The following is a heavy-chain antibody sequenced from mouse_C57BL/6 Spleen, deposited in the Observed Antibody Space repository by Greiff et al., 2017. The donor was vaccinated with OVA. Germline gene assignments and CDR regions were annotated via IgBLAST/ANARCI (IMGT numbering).Heavy chain of an antibody. D-gene: IGHD1-1*01. CDR2: IYPGDGDT. CDR1: GYAFSSSW. V-gene: IGHV1-82*01. J-gene: IGHJ1*03. CDR3: ARQDYGSSYVGWYFDV. Sequence: VQLQQSGPELVKPGASVKISCKASGYAFSSSWMNWVKQRPGKGLEWIGRIYPGDGDTNYNGKFKGKATLTADKSSSTAYMQLSSLTSEDSAVYFCARQDYGSSYVGWYFDVWGTGTTVTVSS.